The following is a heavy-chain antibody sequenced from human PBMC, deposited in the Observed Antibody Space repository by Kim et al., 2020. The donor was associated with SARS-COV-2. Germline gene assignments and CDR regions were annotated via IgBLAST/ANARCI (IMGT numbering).Heavy chain of an antibody. CDR2: ISYDGSNK. Sequence: GGSLRLSCAASGFTFSSYGMHWVRQAPGKGLEWVAVISYDGSNKYYADSVKGRFTISRDNSKNTLYLQMNSLRAEDTAVYYCSKDLGLRWFGELFSYG. D-gene: IGHD3-10*01. CDR3: SKDLGLRWFGELFSYG. V-gene: IGHV3-30*18. J-gene: IGHJ6*01. CDR1: GFTFSSYG.